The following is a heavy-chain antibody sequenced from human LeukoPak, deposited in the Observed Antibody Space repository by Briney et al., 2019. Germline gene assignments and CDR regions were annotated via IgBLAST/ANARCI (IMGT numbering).Heavy chain of an antibody. CDR1: GFTFSLYE. CDR2: ISSSGSTI. Sequence: GGSLRLSCAASGFTFSLYELNWFRQAPGRGLEWVSYISSSGSTIYYSDSVKGRFTISRDNDKNSLYLQMNSLRADDTAVYYCARVTIPYYYYMDVWGKGTTVTISS. V-gene: IGHV3-48*03. J-gene: IGHJ6*03. D-gene: IGHD2-21*01. CDR3: ARVTIPYYYYMDV.